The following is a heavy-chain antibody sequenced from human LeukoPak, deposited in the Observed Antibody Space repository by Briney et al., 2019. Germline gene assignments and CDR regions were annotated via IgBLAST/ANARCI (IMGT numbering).Heavy chain of an antibody. J-gene: IGHJ3*02. V-gene: IGHV3-64*01. CDR2: ISSNGGST. CDR1: GFTFSSYA. CDR3: ARARGYGGLHDAFDI. Sequence: GGSLRPSCAASGFTFSSYAMHWVRQAPGKGLEYVSAISSNGGSTYYANSVKGRFTISRDNSKNTLYLQMGSLRAEDMAVYYCARARGYGGLHDAFDIWGQGTMVTVSS. D-gene: IGHD4/OR15-4a*01.